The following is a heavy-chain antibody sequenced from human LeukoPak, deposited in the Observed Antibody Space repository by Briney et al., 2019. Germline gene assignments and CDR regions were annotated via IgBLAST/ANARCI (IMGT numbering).Heavy chain of an antibody. D-gene: IGHD6-19*01. V-gene: IGHV3-30-3*01. J-gene: IGHJ5*02. CDR1: GFTFSSYA. CDR2: ISYDGSNK. Sequence: PGGSLRLSCAASGFTFSSYAMSWVRQAPGKGLEWVAVISYDGSNKYYADSVKGRFTISRDNSKNTLYLQMNSLRAEDTAVYYCARAVAGTANWFDPWGQGTLVTVSS. CDR3: ARAVAGTANWFDP.